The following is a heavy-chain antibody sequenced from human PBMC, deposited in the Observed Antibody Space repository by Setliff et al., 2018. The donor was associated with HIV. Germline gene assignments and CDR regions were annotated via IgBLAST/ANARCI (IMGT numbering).Heavy chain of an antibody. CDR3: ARVTSEMATFYDAFDI. V-gene: IGHV3-21*01. D-gene: IGHD5-12*01. J-gene: IGHJ3*02. CDR1: GFTFSSYE. Sequence: PGGSLRLSCAASGFTFSSYEMNWVRQAPGKGLEWVSSISSSSSYIYYADSVKGRFTISRDNAKNSLYLQMNSLRAEDTAVYYCARVTSEMATFYDAFDIWGQGTMVTVSS. CDR2: ISSSSSYI.